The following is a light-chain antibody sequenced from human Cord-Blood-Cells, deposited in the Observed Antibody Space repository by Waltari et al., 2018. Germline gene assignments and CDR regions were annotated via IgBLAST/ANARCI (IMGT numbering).Light chain of an antibody. V-gene: IGKV3-15*01. CDR2: GAS. Sequence: EIVMTQSPATMSVSPGARATLSCRASQCVSSNLAWYQQKPGQAPRLLIYGASPRATGIPARFSGSGSGTEFTLTISSLQSEDFAVYYCQQYNNWPYTFGQGTKLEIK. CDR1: QCVSSN. J-gene: IGKJ2*01. CDR3: QQYNNWPYT.